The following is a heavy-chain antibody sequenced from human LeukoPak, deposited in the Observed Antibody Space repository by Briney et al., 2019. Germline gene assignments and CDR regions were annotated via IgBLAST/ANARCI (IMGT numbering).Heavy chain of an antibody. D-gene: IGHD3-10*01. V-gene: IGHV3-48*04. CDR1: GFNFSSYS. CDR3: ARGYYGSGSYYNTFDY. Sequence: GGSLRRSCAASGFNFSSYSMNWVRQAPGKGLEWVSYISSSSSTKYYADSVKGRFTISRDNAKNSLYLQMNSLRAEDTAVYYCARGYYGSGSYYNTFDYWGQGTLVTVSS. CDR2: ISSSSSTK. J-gene: IGHJ4*02.